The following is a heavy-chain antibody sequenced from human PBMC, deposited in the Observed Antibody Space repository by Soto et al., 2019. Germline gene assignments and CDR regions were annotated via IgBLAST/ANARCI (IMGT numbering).Heavy chain of an antibody. CDR2: ISYDGSNK. D-gene: IGHD6-13*01. V-gene: IGHV3-30*18. J-gene: IGHJ6*02. CDR1: GFTFSSYG. CDR3: AKDLYPPQQLAYYYYGMDV. Sequence: QVQLVESGGGVVQPGRSLRLSCAASGFTFSSYGMHWVRQAPGKGLEWVAVISYDGSNKYYADSVKGRFTISRDNSKNTLYLQMNSLRAEDTAVYYCAKDLYPPQQLAYYYYGMDVWGQGTTATVSS.